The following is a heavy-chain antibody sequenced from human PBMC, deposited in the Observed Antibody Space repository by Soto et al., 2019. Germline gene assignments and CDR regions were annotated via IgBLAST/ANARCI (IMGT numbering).Heavy chain of an antibody. CDR3: ARDPDYYDSSGYYFDY. CDR2: INAGNGNT. V-gene: IGHV1-3*05. D-gene: IGHD3-22*01. CDR1: GYTFTSYA. J-gene: IGHJ4*02. Sequence: QVQLVQSGAEEKKPGASVKVSCKASGYTFTSYAMHWVRQAPGQRLEWMGWINAGNGNTKYSQKFQGRVTITRDTXAXXAYLELSSLRSEDTAVYYCARDPDYYDSSGYYFDYWGQGTLVTVSS.